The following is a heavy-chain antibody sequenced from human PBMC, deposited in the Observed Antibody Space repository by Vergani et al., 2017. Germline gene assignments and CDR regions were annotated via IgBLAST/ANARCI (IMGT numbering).Heavy chain of an antibody. CDR2: INHSGST. Sequence: QVQLQQWGAGLLKPSETLSLTCAVYGGSFSGYYWSWIPQPPGKGLEWIGEINHSGSTNYNPSLKSRVTISVDTSKNQFSLKLSSVTAADTAVYYCARGKGGRRGRRFDPWGEGTLVTVSS. CDR3: ARGKGGRRGRRFDP. J-gene: IGHJ5*02. D-gene: IGHD3-16*01. CDR1: GGSFSGYY. V-gene: IGHV4-34*01.